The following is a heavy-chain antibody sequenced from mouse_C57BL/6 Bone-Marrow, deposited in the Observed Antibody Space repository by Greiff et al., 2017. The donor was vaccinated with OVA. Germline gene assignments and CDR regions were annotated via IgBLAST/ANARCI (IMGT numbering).Heavy chain of an antibody. D-gene: IGHD2-4*01. J-gene: IGHJ2*01. V-gene: IGHV1-81*01. CDR1: GYTFTSYG. Sequence: QVQLKESGAELARPGASVKLSCKASGYTFTSYGISWVKQRNGQGLEWIGEIYPRSGNTYYNEKFKGKATLTAAKSSSTAFLELRILPSDDSAVSFFSIGDYDCYSFAYWGPGPTLTVSS. CDR2: IYPRSGNT. CDR3: SIGDYDCYSFAY.